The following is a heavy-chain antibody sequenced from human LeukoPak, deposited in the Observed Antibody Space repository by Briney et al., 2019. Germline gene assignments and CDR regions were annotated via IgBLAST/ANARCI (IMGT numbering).Heavy chain of an antibody. J-gene: IGHJ4*02. CDR1: GFTFSSYE. CDR2: ISSSGSTI. CDR3: ARQDWILGPVRGDWDY. Sequence: QPGGSLRLSCAASGFTFSSYEMNWVRQAPGKGLEWVSYISSSGSTIYYADSVKGRFTISRDNAKNSLYPQMNSLRAEDTAVYYCARQDWILGPVRGDWDYWGQGTLATVSS. V-gene: IGHV3-48*03. D-gene: IGHD5-18*01.